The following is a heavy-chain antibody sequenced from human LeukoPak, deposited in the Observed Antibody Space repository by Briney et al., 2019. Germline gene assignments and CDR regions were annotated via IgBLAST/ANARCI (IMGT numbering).Heavy chain of an antibody. Sequence: GRSLRLSCAASGFTLSSYGMHWVRQGPGKGLEWVAVIWYDGSNKYYADSVKGRFTISRDNSKNTLYQQMNSLRAEDTAVYYCARGKVVWWLNLDYWGQGTLVTVSS. D-gene: IGHD2-21*01. CDR1: GFTLSSYG. J-gene: IGHJ4*02. CDR2: IWYDGSNK. V-gene: IGHV3-33*01. CDR3: ARGKVVWWLNLDY.